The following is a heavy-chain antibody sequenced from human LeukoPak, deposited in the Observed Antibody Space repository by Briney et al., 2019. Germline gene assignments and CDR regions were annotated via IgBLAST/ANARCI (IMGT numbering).Heavy chain of an antibody. J-gene: IGHJ4*02. CDR3: ARQSSRGAIRVFDY. D-gene: IGHD3-10*01. CDR2: IYYSGST. Sequence: KTSETLSLTCTVSGGSISSSSYYWGWIRQPPGKGLEWIGSIYYSGSTYYNPSLKSRVTISVDTSKNQFSLKLSSVTAADTAVYYCARQSSRGAIRVFDYWGQGTLVTVSS. CDR1: GGSISSSSYY. V-gene: IGHV4-39*01.